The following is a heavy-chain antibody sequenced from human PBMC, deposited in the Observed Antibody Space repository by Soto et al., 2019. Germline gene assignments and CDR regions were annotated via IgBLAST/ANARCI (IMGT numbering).Heavy chain of an antibody. J-gene: IGHJ3*02. V-gene: IGHV1-69*13. CDR1: GGTLSSHA. D-gene: IGHD2-2*01. Sequence: SVKVSCKASGGTLSSHAISWVRQAPGQGLEWMGGIIPIFGTANYAQKFQGRVTITADESTSTAYMELSSLRSEDTAVYSCARVVPAALASFDSWGQGTRVTVSS. CDR2: IIPIFGTA. CDR3: ARVVPAALASFDS.